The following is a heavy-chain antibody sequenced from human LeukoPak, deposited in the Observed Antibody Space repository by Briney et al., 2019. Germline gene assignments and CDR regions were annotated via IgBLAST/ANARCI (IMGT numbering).Heavy chain of an antibody. D-gene: IGHD3-22*01. CDR2: IYHSGST. CDR1: GYSISSGYY. Sequence: SETLSLTCAVSGYSISSGYYRGWIRQPPGKGLEWIGSIYHSGSTYYNPSLKSRVTISVDTSKNQFSLKLSSVTAADTAVYYCARHDEYYDSSGCFDYWGQGTLVTVSS. V-gene: IGHV4-38-2*01. CDR3: ARHDEYYDSSGCFDY. J-gene: IGHJ4*02.